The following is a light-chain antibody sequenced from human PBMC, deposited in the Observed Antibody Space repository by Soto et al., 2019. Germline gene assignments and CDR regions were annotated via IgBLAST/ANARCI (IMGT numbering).Light chain of an antibody. CDR1: SSDVGGYNY. Sequence: QSVLTQPRSVSGSPGQSVTISCTGTSSDVGGYNYVSWYQQHPGKAPKLMIYDVSKRPSGVPDRFSGSKSGNTASLTISGLQAEDEADYYCCSYAVLGVFGGGTQLTVL. CDR3: CSYAVLGV. V-gene: IGLV2-11*01. CDR2: DVS. J-gene: IGLJ2*01.